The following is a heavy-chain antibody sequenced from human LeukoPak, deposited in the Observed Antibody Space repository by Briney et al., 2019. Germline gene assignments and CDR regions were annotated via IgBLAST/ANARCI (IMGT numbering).Heavy chain of an antibody. CDR2: MNPNSGNT. Sequence: ASVKVSCKASGYTFTSYDINWVRQATGQGLEWMGWMNPNSGNTGYAQKFQGRVTITRNTSISTAYMELSSLRSEDTAVYYCARRSGLRRTKWYYMDVWGKGTTVTVSS. J-gene: IGHJ6*03. CDR3: ARRSGLRRTKWYYMDV. V-gene: IGHV1-8*03. CDR1: GYTFTSYD. D-gene: IGHD3-3*01.